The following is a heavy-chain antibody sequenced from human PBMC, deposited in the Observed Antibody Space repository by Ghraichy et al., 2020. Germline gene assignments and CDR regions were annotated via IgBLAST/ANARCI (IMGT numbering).Heavy chain of an antibody. Sequence: SETLSLTCAVYGGSFSGYYWSWIRQPPGKGLEWIGEINHSGSTNYNPSLKSRVTISVDTSKNQFSLKLSSVTAADTAVYYCARGWGMDVWGQGTTVTVSS. CDR3: ARGWGMDV. CDR2: INHSGST. CDR1: GGSFSGYY. V-gene: IGHV4-34*01. J-gene: IGHJ6*02.